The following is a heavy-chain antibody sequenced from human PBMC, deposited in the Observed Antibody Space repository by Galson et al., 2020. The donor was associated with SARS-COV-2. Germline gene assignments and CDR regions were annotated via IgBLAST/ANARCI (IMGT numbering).Heavy chain of an antibody. CDR3: ARDRITIFPRAEYYYGMDV. CDR2: IKQDGSEK. D-gene: IGHD3-9*01. Sequence: GESLKISCAASGFTFSSYWMSWVRQAPGKGLEWVANIKQDGSEKYYVDSVKGRFTISRDNAKNSLYLQMNSLRAEDTAVYYCARDRITIFPRAEYYYGMDVWGQGTTVTVSS. J-gene: IGHJ6*02. CDR1: GFTFSSYW. V-gene: IGHV3-7*01.